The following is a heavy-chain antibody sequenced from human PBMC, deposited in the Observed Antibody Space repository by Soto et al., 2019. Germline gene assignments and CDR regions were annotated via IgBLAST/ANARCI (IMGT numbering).Heavy chain of an antibody. CDR3: ARYPRLVGAFDY. V-gene: IGHV4-61*01. CDR1: GGYVSSGSYY. D-gene: IGHD1-26*01. CDR2: IYYSGST. Sequence: PSETLSVTCTVSGGYVSSGSYYCSWLRQPPGKGREWIGYIYYSGSTNYKRSLESRVTISVDTSKNQVSLTLSSVTAADTVVYYSARYPRLVGAFDYWGQGTLVTVSS. J-gene: IGHJ4*02.